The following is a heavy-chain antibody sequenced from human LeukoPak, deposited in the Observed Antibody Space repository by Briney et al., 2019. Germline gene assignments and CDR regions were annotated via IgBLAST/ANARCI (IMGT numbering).Heavy chain of an antibody. Sequence: SVKVSCKASGGSFGSYVITWVHQAPRQGLEWMGRIIPVLDVSTFAQKFQGRVTITADESTSTAYMELSSLRSEDTAVYYCASTVVVPAANYYYYYYMDVWGKGTTVTVSS. J-gene: IGHJ6*03. CDR3: ASTVVVPAANYYYYYYMDV. CDR2: IIPVLDVS. D-gene: IGHD2-2*01. CDR1: GGSFGSYV. V-gene: IGHV1-69*04.